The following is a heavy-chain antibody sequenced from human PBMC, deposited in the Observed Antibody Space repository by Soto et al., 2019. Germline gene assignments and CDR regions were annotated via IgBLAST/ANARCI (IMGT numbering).Heavy chain of an antibody. CDR1: GFTLSSYT. V-gene: IGHV3-48*02. CDR2: ISRGSSTI. Sequence: VRLVESGGGLVQPGGSLRLSCAASGFTLSSYTMNWVRQAPGKGLEWVSYISRGSSTIYYADSVKGRFTISRDNAKNSLYLQMNSLRDEDTAVYYCASGGDFDYWGHGTLVTVSS. D-gene: IGHD2-21*01. J-gene: IGHJ4*01. CDR3: ASGGDFDY.